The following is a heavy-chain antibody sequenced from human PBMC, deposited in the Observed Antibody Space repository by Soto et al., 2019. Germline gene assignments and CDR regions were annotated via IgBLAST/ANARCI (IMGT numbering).Heavy chain of an antibody. J-gene: IGHJ5*02. V-gene: IGHV1-69*06. CDR3: ARGKNNPNWFDP. D-gene: IGHD1-1*01. Sequence: ASVKVSCKASGGTFSSYAISWVRQAPGQGLEWMGGIIPIFGTANYAQKFQGRVTITADKSTSTAYIELSSLRSEDTAVYYCARGKNNPNWFDPWGQGTLVTVSS. CDR2: IIPIFGTA. CDR1: GGTFSSYA.